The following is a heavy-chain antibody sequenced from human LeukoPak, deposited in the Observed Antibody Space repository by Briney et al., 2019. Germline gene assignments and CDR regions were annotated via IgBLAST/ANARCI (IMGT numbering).Heavy chain of an antibody. CDR1: GESVSSNGAA. V-gene: IGHV6-1*01. D-gene: IGHD6-19*01. CDR2: TYYRSKWYN. Sequence: SQTLSLTCAISGESVSSNGAAWNWLRQSPSRGLEWLGRTYYRSKWYNEYAVSVKSRITIKPDTSKNQFSLQLNSVTPGDTGVYYCARTSGWFDYWGQGSLVTVSS. CDR3: ARTSGWFDY. J-gene: IGHJ4*02.